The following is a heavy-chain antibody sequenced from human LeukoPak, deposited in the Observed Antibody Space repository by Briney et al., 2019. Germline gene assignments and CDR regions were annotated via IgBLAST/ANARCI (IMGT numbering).Heavy chain of an antibody. D-gene: IGHD5-18*01. CDR3: ARDSRGYSYGDDDY. CDR2: ISSSSSYI. V-gene: IGHV3-21*01. CDR1: GFPFSSYS. J-gene: IGHJ4*02. Sequence: GGSLRVSCAASGFPFSSYSMNWVRQAPGKWLEWVSSISSSSSYIYYADSVKGRFTISRDNAKNSLYLQMNSLRAEDTAVYYCARDSRGYSYGDDDYWGQGTLVTVSS.